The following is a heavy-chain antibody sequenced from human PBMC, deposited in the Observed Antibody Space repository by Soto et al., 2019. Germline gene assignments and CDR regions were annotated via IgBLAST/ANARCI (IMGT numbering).Heavy chain of an antibody. D-gene: IGHD6-13*01. V-gene: IGHV4-34*01. CDR2: INHSGST. Sequence: QVQLQQWGAGLLKPSETLSLTCAVYGGSFSGYYWSWIRQPPGKGLEWIGEINHSGSTNYNPSLKSRVTISVDTSKNQFSLKLSSVTAADTAVYYCARGKYSSSWSNWFDPWGQGTLVTVSS. J-gene: IGHJ5*02. CDR1: GGSFSGYY. CDR3: ARGKYSSSWSNWFDP.